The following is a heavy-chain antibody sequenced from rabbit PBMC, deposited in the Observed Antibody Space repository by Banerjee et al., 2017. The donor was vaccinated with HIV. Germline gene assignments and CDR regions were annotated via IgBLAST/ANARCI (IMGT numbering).Heavy chain of an antibody. CDR2: IDPVFRST. CDR1: GFDFSSYG. D-gene: IGHD8-1*01. CDR3: ARDADNSYVNGIWFNL. Sequence: QEQLVESGGGLVQPGGSLKLSCKASGFDFSSYGVSWVRQAPGKGLEWIGYIDPVFRSTYYASWVNGRFTISSHNAQNTVFLRMTSLTAADTATYFCARDADNSYVNGIWFNLWGPGTLVTVS. V-gene: IGHV1S47*01. J-gene: IGHJ4*01.